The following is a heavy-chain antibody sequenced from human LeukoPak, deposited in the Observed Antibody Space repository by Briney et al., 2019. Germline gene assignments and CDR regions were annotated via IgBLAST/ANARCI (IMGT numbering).Heavy chain of an antibody. V-gene: IGHV3-74*01. Sequence: GGSLRLSCAASGFTFISYWMHWVRQAPGKGLVWVSRINSDGSTTSYAASVKGRFTISRDTAKNTLYLQMNSLRAEDTAVYYCAKVSLWYYGSGSYYRDYWGQGTLVTVSS. J-gene: IGHJ4*02. CDR3: AKVSLWYYGSGSYYRDY. D-gene: IGHD3-10*01. CDR2: INSDGSTT. CDR1: GFTFISYW.